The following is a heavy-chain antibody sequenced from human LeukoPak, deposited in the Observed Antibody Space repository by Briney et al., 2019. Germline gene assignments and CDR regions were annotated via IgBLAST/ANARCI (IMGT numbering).Heavy chain of an antibody. Sequence: GGSLRLSCAASGFTFSSYAMSWVRQAPGKGLEWVSAISGSGGSTYYADSVKGRFTISRDNSKNTLYLQMNSLRAEDTAVYYCAKIKDSRTSGSYSDYWGQGTLVTVPS. CDR2: ISGSGGST. CDR1: GFTFSSYA. J-gene: IGHJ4*02. D-gene: IGHD3-10*01. V-gene: IGHV3-23*01. CDR3: AKIKDSRTSGSYSDY.